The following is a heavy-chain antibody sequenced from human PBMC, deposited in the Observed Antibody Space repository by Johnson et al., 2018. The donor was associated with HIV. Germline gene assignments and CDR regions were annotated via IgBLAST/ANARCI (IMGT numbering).Heavy chain of an antibody. CDR3: ARARDSWSSSWLSRDNAFDI. J-gene: IGHJ3*02. Sequence: VQLVESGGGLVQPGGSLRLSCAASGFSFSNYAMSWVRQAPGKGLEWVSVISGSGGGTYYADSVKGRFTISRDNSKNTLYLQMNSLRAEDTAVYYCARARDSWSSSWLSRDNAFDIWGQGTMVTVSS. D-gene: IGHD6-13*01. V-gene: IGHV3-23*04. CDR1: GFSFSNYA. CDR2: ISGSGGGT.